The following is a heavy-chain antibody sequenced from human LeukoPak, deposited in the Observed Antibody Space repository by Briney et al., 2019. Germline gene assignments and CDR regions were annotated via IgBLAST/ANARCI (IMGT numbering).Heavy chain of an antibody. V-gene: IGHV3-23*01. CDR1: GFTFSSYA. CDR3: AQGYSSGWFPN. CDR2: ISVDGETT. J-gene: IGHJ4*02. Sequence: GGSLRLSCAASGFTFSSYAMSWVRQAPGKGLEWISAISVDGETTWYADSVKGRFIISRDNSKNTLYLQLSSLRAEDTAVYYCAQGYSSGWFPNWGQGSLVSVSS. D-gene: IGHD2-15*01.